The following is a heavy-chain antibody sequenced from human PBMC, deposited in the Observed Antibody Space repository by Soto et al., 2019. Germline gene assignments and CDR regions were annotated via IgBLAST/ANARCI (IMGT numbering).Heavy chain of an antibody. Sequence: QVPLVQSGAEVKKPGASVKVSCKASGYTFTSYAMHWVRQAPGQRLEWMGWINAGNGNTKYSQKFQGRVTITRDTSGSTAYMGLSSLRSEYTAVYYCASPAKRYCTNGVCWYYMDVWGKGTTVTVSS. V-gene: IGHV1-3*01. D-gene: IGHD2-8*01. CDR3: ASPAKRYCTNGVCWYYMDV. CDR1: GYTFTSYA. CDR2: INAGNGNT. J-gene: IGHJ6*03.